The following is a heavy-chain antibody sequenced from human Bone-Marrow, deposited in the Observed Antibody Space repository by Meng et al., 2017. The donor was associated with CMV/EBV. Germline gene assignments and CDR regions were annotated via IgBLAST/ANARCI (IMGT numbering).Heavy chain of an antibody. CDR2: INSDGSST. V-gene: IGHV3-74*01. D-gene: IGHD3-3*01. Sequence: GESLKISCAASGFTFSSYWMHWVRQATGKGLVWVSRINSDGSSTSYADSVKGRFTISRDNAKNTLYLQMNSLRAEDTDVYYCARALPYDFWSGYYLYYYYGMDVWGQGTTVTV. CDR3: ARALPYDFWSGYYLYYYYGMDV. J-gene: IGHJ6*02. CDR1: GFTFSSYW.